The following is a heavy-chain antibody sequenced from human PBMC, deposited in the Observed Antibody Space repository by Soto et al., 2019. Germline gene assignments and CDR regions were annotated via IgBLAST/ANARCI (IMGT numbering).Heavy chain of an antibody. D-gene: IGHD3-3*01. Sequence: LGESLKISCQGSGYNFARYWIGWVRQMPGKDLEWMGSIYPGDSDTKYRPSLQGQVTISVDKSTSTAHLHWSSLKASDTAIYYCARHGLPGAGYESYYYYGMDVWGQGTTVTVSS. CDR1: GYNFARYW. V-gene: IGHV5-51*01. J-gene: IGHJ6*02. CDR3: ARHGLPGAGYESYYYYGMDV. CDR2: IYPGDSDT.